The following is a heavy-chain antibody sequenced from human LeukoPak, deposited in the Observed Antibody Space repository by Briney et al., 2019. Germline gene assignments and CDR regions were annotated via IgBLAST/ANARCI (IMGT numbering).Heavy chain of an antibody. CDR1: GFTFSSYA. CDR3: AKVGVKPTVNLKSLHFDY. Sequence: GGSLRLSCAASGFTFSSYAMSWVRQAPGKGLEWVSAISGSGGSTYYADSAKGRFTISRDNSKNTLYLQMNSLRAEDTAVYYCAKVGVKPTVNLKSLHFDYWGQGTLVTVSS. D-gene: IGHD4-17*01. V-gene: IGHV3-23*01. CDR2: ISGSGGST. J-gene: IGHJ4*02.